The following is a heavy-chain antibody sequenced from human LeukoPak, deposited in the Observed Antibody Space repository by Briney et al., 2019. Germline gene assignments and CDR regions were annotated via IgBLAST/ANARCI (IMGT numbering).Heavy chain of an antibody. J-gene: IGHJ5*02. Sequence: ASVKVSCKVSGYTLTELSMHWVRQAPGKGREWMGGFDPEDGEIIYAQKFQGRVTMTEDTSTDTAYMELSSLRSEDTAVYYCATGVAGGNWFDPWGQGTLVTVSS. V-gene: IGHV1-24*01. CDR1: GYTLTELS. CDR2: FDPEDGEI. CDR3: ATGVAGGNWFDP. D-gene: IGHD6-19*01.